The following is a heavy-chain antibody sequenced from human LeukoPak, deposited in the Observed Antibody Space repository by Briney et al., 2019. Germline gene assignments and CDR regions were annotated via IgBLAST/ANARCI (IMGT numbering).Heavy chain of an antibody. V-gene: IGHV4-4*02. D-gene: IGHD5-18*01. J-gene: IGHJ4*02. CDR2: IYHSGST. CDR3: ARGIGGGYSYGYLAY. Sequence: PSETLSLTCAVSGDSISSSNWWSWVRQPPGKGLEWIGEIYHSGSTNYNPSLKSRVTISVDKSKNQFSLKLSSVTAADTALYYCARGIGGGYSYGYLAYWGQGVLVTASS. CDR1: GDSISSSNW.